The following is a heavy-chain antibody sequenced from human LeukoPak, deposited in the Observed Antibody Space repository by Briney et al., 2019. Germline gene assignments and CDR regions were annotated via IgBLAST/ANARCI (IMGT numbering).Heavy chain of an antibody. Sequence: PGGSLRLSCAASGFTVSSNYMSWVRQAPEKGLEWVSVIYSGGSTYYADSVKGRFTISRDNSKNTLYLQMNSLRAEDTAVYYCARDSPSRGWPLDYWGQGTLVTVSS. CDR2: IYSGGST. V-gene: IGHV3-66*02. D-gene: IGHD6-19*01. CDR3: ARDSPSRGWPLDY. J-gene: IGHJ4*02. CDR1: GFTVSSNY.